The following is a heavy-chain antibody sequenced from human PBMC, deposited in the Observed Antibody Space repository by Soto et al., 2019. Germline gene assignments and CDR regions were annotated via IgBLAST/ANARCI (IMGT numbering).Heavy chain of an antibody. Sequence: SETLSLTCTVSGGSISSYYWSWIRQPPGKGLEWIGYIYYSGSTNYNPSLKSRVTISVDTSKNQFSLKLSSVTAADTAVYYCARDRYSSSKVWFDPWGQGTLVTVSS. CDR1: GGSISSYY. CDR2: IYYSGST. V-gene: IGHV4-59*01. CDR3: ARDRYSSSKVWFDP. J-gene: IGHJ5*02. D-gene: IGHD6-6*01.